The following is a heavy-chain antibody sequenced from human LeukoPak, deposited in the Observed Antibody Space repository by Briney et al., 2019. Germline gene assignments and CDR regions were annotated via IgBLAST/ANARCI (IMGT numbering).Heavy chain of an antibody. CDR2: MYLSGTT. CDR1: GDSINSLDL. J-gene: IGHJ4*02. V-gene: IGHV4-4*02. CDR3: AVLDPPEGNWNDDYYIDY. Sequence: SETLSLTCTVSGDSINSLDLWSWVRQPPGKGLEWIGEMYLSGTTHSNPSVKSRVTISIDKSKNQFFLNLSSVTAADTAVYYCAVLDPPEGNWNDDYYIDYWGQGTLVTVSS. D-gene: IGHD1-1*01.